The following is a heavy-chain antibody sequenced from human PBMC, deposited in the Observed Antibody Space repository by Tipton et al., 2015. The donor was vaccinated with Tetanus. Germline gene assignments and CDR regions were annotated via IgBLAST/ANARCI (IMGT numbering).Heavy chain of an antibody. CDR1: GVSISSYY. V-gene: IGHV4-59*01. J-gene: IGHJ4*02. D-gene: IGHD5-12*01. CDR3: ASRGYSGRRQIEDY. CDR2: IFYAGST. Sequence: TLSLTCTVSGVSISSYYWSWIRQSPGKGLEWIGYIFYAGSTNSNPSLKSRVTISLDTSKNQFSLKLTSVTTADTAVYYCASRGYSGRRQIEDYWGQGTLVTVSS.